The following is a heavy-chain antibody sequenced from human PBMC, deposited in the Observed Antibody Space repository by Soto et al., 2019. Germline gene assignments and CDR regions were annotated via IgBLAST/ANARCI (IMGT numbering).Heavy chain of an antibody. J-gene: IGHJ6*02. D-gene: IGHD6-19*01. CDR2: INHSGST. Sequence: SETLSLTCAVYGGSFSGYYWSWIRQPPGKGLEWIGEINHSGSTNYNPSLKSRVTISVDTSKNQFSLKLSSVTAADTAVYYCARAVAGSFTRYYYYGMDVWGQGTTVTVSS. CDR3: ARAVAGSFTRYYYYGMDV. CDR1: GGSFSGYY. V-gene: IGHV4-34*01.